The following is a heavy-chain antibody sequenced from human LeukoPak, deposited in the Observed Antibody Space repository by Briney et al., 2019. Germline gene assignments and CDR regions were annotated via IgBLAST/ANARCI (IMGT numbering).Heavy chain of an antibody. CDR2: INPNSGGT. Sequence: ASVKVSCKASGYTFTGYYIHWVRQAPGQGLEWMGWINPNSGGTNYAQKFQGRVTMTRDTSISTAYMELSRLRSDDTAVYYCARDPLAGRIGYSSGWYVFNYFDYWGQGTLVTVSS. CDR3: ARDPLAGRIGYSSGWYVFNYFDY. D-gene: IGHD6-19*01. J-gene: IGHJ4*02. V-gene: IGHV1-2*02. CDR1: GYTFTGYY.